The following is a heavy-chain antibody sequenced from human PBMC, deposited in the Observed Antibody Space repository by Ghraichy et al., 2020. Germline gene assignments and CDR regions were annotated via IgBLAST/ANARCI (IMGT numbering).Heavy chain of an antibody. CDR3: ARVGPGAERYSSSRWYVDL. V-gene: IGHV3-13*01. Sequence: GGSLRLSCAASGFTFSRYDMHWVRQVRGEGLEWVSGIGTAGDTYYSGSVRGRFIISRDNAKNSLYLQMNSLRAGDTAVYYCARVGPGAERYSSSRWYVDLWGRGTLVTVSS. D-gene: IGHD6-6*01. J-gene: IGHJ2*01. CDR1: GFTFSRYD. CDR2: IGTAGDT.